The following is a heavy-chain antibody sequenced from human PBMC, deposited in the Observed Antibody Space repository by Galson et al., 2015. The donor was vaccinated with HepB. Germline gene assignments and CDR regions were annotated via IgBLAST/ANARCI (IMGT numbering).Heavy chain of an antibody. CDR3: ARGAGSSWYTRRDCYYGMDV. CDR1: GGTFSSYA. V-gene: IGHV1-69*06. D-gene: IGHD6-13*01. J-gene: IGHJ6*02. CDR2: IIPIFGTA. Sequence: SVKVSCKASGGTFSSYAISWVRQAPGQGLEWMGGIIPIFGTANYAQKFQGRVTITADKSTSTAYMELSSLRSEDTAVYYCARGAGSSWYTRRDCYYGMDVWGQGTTVTVSS.